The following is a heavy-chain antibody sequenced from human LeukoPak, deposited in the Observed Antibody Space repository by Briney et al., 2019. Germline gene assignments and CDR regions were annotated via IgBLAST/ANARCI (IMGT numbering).Heavy chain of an antibody. V-gene: IGHV1-69*06. J-gene: IGHJ4*02. Sequence: ASVKVSCKASGGTFSSYAISWVRQAPGQGLEWMGGIIPIFGTVNYAQKFQGRVTITADKSTNTAYMELSSLRSEDTAVYYCASFDGSSFDYWGQGTLVTVSS. CDR1: GGTFSSYA. D-gene: IGHD3-10*01. CDR3: ASFDGSSFDY. CDR2: IIPIFGTV.